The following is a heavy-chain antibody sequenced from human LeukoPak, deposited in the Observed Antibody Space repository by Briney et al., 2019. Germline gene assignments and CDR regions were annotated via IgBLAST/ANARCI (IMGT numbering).Heavy chain of an antibody. V-gene: IGHV3-48*01. CDR2: ISSSSRTI. CDR3: ARGGFDY. Sequence: GGSLRLSCAASGFTFSSYDMNWVRQAPGKGLEWFSYISSSSRTIYYAVSVKSRFTISRDNAKNSLYLQMNSLRVEDTAVYYCARGGFDYWGQGALVTVSS. CDR1: GFTFSSYD. J-gene: IGHJ4*02.